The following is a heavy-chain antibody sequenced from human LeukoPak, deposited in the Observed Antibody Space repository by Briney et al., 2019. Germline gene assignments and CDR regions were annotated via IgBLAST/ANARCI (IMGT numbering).Heavy chain of an antibody. CDR2: ISGRGGST. CDR1: GFTFSSYA. Sequence: GGSLRLSCAASGFTFSSYAMTWVRQAPGKGLEWVSGISGRGGSTYYADSVKGRFTISRDNSKNTLYPQMNSLRAEDTAVYYCAKDGAGDWPDAFDICGQGTKVTVSS. D-gene: IGHD2-21*02. CDR3: AKDGAGDWPDAFDI. J-gene: IGHJ3*02. V-gene: IGHV3-23*01.